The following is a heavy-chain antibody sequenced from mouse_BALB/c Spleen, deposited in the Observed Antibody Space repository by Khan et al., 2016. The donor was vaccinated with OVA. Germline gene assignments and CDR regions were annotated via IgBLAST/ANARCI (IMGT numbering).Heavy chain of an antibody. CDR1: GYTFTSYW. D-gene: IGHD2-2*01. V-gene: IGHV1-5*01. Sequence: VQLQQPGTVLARPGASVKMSCKGSGYTFTSYWMHWVKQRPGQGLEWIGAIYPGNSDTNYNQKFKGKAKLTAVTSTSTAYMELNSLTTEDSAVYCGTGNGFGNDVSWDSGGQGTILTVS. CDR3: TGNGFGNDVSWDS. J-gene: IGHJ2*01. CDR2: IYPGNSDT.